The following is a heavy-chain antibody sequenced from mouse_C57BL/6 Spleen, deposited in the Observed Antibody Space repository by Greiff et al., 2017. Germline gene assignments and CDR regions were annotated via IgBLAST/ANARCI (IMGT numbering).Heavy chain of an antibody. J-gene: IGHJ4*01. Sequence: VQRVESGPGLVQPSQSLSITCTVSGFSLTSYGVHWVRQSSGKGLEWLGVIWSGGSTDYNAAFISRLSISKDNSKSQVFFKMNSLQADDTAIYYCARIYYYGSSYAMDYWGQGTSVTVSS. CDR1: GFSLTSYG. CDR2: IWSGGST. V-gene: IGHV2-2*01. CDR3: ARIYYYGSSYAMDY. D-gene: IGHD1-1*01.